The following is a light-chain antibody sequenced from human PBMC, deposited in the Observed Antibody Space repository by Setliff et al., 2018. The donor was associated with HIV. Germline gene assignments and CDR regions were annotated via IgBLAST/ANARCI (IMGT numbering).Light chain of an antibody. V-gene: IGLV2-14*01. J-gene: IGLJ1*01. CDR2: DVS. CDR3: TSFTSTKTDV. Sequence: QSALTQPASVSGSPGQSIIISCTGTSSDIGAYDHVFWFRQYPGKAPQLMIYDVSNRASGVSDRFSASKSGNTASLTISGLQPEDEADYYCTSFTSTKTDVFGSGTKVTVL. CDR1: SSDIGAYDH.